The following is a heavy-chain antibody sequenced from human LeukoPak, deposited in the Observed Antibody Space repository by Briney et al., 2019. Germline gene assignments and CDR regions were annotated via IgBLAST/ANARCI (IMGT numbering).Heavy chain of an antibody. V-gene: IGHV1-2*02. CDR2: INPNSGGT. CDR1: GYTFINYY. J-gene: IGHJ6*03. Sequence: ASVKVSCKASGYTFINYYMHWVRQAPGQGLEWMGWINPNSGGTNYAQKFQGRVTMTRDTSISTAYMELSRLRSDDTAVYYCARADYDILTGYRNDYYYYMDVWGKGTTVTISS. D-gene: IGHD3-9*01. CDR3: ARADYDILTGYRNDYYYYMDV.